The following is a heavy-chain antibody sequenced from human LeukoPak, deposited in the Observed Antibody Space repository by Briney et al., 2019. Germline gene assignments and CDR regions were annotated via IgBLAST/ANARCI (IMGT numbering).Heavy chain of an antibody. Sequence: PSETLSLTCTVSGGSISSYYWSWIRQPPGKGLEWIGYIYYSGSTNHNPSLKSRVTISVDTSKNQFSLKLSSVTAADTAVYYCARDGDSAFDIWGQGTMVTVSS. D-gene: IGHD3-3*01. J-gene: IGHJ3*02. CDR1: GGSISSYY. CDR2: IYYSGST. V-gene: IGHV4-59*01. CDR3: ARDGDSAFDI.